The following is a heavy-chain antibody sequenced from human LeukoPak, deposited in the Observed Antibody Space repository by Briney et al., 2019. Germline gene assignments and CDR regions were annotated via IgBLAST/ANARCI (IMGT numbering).Heavy chain of an antibody. D-gene: IGHD1-14*01. CDR1: GFTFSSKD. CDR2: IGTAGDP. CDR3: AKEARITGPTQFDY. J-gene: IGHJ4*02. Sequence: GGSLRLSCAASGFTFSSKDMHWVRQATGKGLEWVSAIGTAGDPYYPGSVKGRFTISKDNSKNTLYLQMNSLRAEDTAVYYCAKEARITGPTQFDYWGQGTLVTVSS. V-gene: IGHV3-13*05.